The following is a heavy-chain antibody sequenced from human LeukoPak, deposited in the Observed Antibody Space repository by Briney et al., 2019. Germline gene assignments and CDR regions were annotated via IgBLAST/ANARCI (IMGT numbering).Heavy chain of an antibody. V-gene: IGHV4-4*07. J-gene: IGHJ2*01. Sequence: SETLSLTCTVSGGSISSYYWSWMRQPAAKGLEWIGRIYTSGSTNYNPSLKSRVTMSVDTSKNQFSLKLSSVTAADTAVYYCARGLTMAVAHDLGDWYFDLWGRGTLVTVSS. D-gene: IGHD6-19*01. CDR3: ARGLTMAVAHDLGDWYFDL. CDR1: GGSISSYY. CDR2: IYTSGST.